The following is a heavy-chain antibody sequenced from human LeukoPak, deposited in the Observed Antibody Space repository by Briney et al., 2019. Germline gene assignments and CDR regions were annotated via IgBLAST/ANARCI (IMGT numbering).Heavy chain of an antibody. CDR2: IIPIFGTP. Sequence: ASVKVSCKASGDTFSSYAITWVRQAPGQGLEWMGGIIPIFGTPNYAQKFQGRVTITTDEPTSTAYMELSSLRSEDTAVYYCARATHSGSYYYYMDVWGKGTTVIVSS. J-gene: IGHJ6*03. CDR1: GDTFSSYA. CDR3: ARATHSGSYYYYMDV. D-gene: IGHD1-26*01. V-gene: IGHV1-69*05.